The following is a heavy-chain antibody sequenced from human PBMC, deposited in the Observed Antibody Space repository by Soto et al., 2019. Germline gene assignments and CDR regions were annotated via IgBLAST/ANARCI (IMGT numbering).Heavy chain of an antibody. D-gene: IGHD3-10*01. CDR1: GFTFSNAW. CDR2: IKSKTDGGTT. J-gene: IGHJ4*02. Sequence: GESLKISCAASGFTFSNAWMNWVRQAPGKGLEWVGRIKSKTDGGTTDYAAPVKGRFTISRDDSKNTLYLQMNSLKTEDTAVYYCTTDLARLYYYGSGSYYDYWGQGTLVTVSS. V-gene: IGHV3-15*07. CDR3: TTDLARLYYYGSGSYYDY.